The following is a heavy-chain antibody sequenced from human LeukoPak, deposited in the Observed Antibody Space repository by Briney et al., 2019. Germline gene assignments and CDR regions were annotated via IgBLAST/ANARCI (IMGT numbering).Heavy chain of an antibody. V-gene: IGHV1-18*01. Sequence: ASVKVSCKDSGDTFTSYGISWVRQAPGQGGEWMGCISAYNGNTTHPPHLQRRLTMTTDPSTRTAYMELRSLRSDDTAVYYCALLGHVGATYEEAYWGQGTLVTVSS. CDR1: GDTFTSYG. D-gene: IGHD1-26*01. CDR2: ISAYNGNT. J-gene: IGHJ4*02. CDR3: ALLGHVGATYEEAY.